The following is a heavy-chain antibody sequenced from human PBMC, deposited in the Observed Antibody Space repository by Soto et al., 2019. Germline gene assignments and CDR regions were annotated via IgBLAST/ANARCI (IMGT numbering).Heavy chain of an antibody. V-gene: IGHV1-18*01. CDR1: GYTFTSYH. J-gene: IGHJ4*02. CDR2: ISAYNTNT. CDR3: ARDTPPTDY. Sequence: QVQLVQSGAEVKKPGASVKVSCKTSGYTFTSYHISWVRQAPGQGREWMGLISAYNTNTNYAQKIQGRVTMTTDTLTSKASMELRSLRSDDTAVYYCARDTPPTDYWGQGTLVTVSS.